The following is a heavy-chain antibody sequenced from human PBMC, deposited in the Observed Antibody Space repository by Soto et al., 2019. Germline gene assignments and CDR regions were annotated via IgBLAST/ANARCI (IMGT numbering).Heavy chain of an antibody. CDR3: ARDSHLGY. CDR1: GFTVISTY. V-gene: IGHV3-66*01. D-gene: IGHD7-27*01. CDR2: IYTGGST. Sequence: EVQLVESGGGLVQPGGSLSLSCAASGFTVISTYINWVRQGPGKGLEWVSVIYTGGSTYYADSVKGRFTISRDNSKNTVYLQMNSLRDEDTAMYYCARDSHLGYWGQGTLVTVSS. J-gene: IGHJ4*02.